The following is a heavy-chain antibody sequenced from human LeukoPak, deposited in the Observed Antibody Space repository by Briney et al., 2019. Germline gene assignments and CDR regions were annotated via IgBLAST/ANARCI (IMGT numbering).Heavy chain of an antibody. CDR3: AKETPSYGQLDY. D-gene: IGHD5-18*01. V-gene: IGHV3-9*01. Sequence: PGGSLRLSCAASGFTFDDYAMHWVRQAPGKGLEWVSGISWNSGSIGYADSVKGRFTISRDNAKNSLYLQMNSLRAEDTALYYCAKETPSYGQLDYWGPGTLVTVSS. CDR1: GFTFDDYA. CDR2: ISWNSGSI. J-gene: IGHJ4*02.